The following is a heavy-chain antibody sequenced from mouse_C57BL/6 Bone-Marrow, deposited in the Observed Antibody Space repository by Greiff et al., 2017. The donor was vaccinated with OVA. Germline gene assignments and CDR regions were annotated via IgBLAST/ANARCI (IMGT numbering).Heavy chain of an antibody. CDR3: AREAPYSNYVMEY. CDR1: GFTFSDFY. Sequence: EVKLMESGGGLVQSGRSLRLSCATSGFTFSDFYMEWVRQAPGKGLAWIAASSNNANDFKTEYSASVKGRFIVSRATSQRFLYLSMKALRADDTAVYYSAREAPYSNYVMEYWGQGTSVTVSA. V-gene: IGHV7-1*01. D-gene: IGHD2-5*01. J-gene: IGHJ4*01. CDR2: SSNNANDFKT.